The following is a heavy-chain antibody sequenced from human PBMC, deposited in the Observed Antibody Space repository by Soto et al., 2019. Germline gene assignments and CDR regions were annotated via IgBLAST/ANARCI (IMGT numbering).Heavy chain of an antibody. CDR2: ISSTSDTI. V-gene: IGHV3-48*02. CDR1: GFSFSTYG. J-gene: IGHJ4*02. Sequence: GGSLRLSCAASGFSFSTYGMNWVRQAPGKGLEWISYISSTSDTIFFADSVKGRFAISRDNAKNSLYLQMNRLSDEDTAVYYCARERRSYFFDYWGQGPLVTLSS. CDR3: ARERRSYFFDY.